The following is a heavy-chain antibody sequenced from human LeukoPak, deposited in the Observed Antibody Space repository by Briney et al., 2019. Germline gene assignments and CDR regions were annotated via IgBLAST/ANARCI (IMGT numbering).Heavy chain of an antibody. CDR2: IYYSGST. D-gene: IGHD6-6*01. CDR1: GGSISSSSYY. J-gene: IGHJ4*02. Sequence: SETLSLTCTVSGGSISSSSYYWGWIRQPPGKGLEWIGIIYYSGSTYYNPSLKSRVTISVDTSKNQFSLKLSSVTAADTAVYYCARHVRPPPGIAARDFDYWGQGTLVTVSS. CDR3: ARHVRPPPGIAARDFDY. V-gene: IGHV4-39*01.